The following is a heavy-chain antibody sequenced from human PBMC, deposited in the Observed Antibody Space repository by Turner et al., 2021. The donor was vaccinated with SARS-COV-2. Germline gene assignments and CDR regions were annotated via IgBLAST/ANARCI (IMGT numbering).Heavy chain of an antibody. J-gene: IGHJ4*02. CDR2: IWYDGSNK. CDR1: VFTFSSYG. CDR3: ARDKGEGSSGWLIPSGSYYFDY. Sequence: QVQLVESGGGVVQPGRSLRLSCAASVFTFSSYGMHWVRQAPGKGLEWVAFIWYDGSNKYYADSVKGRFTISRDNSKNTLYLQMNSLRAEDTAVYYCARDKGEGSSGWLIPSGSYYFDYWGQGTLVTVSS. V-gene: IGHV3-33*01. D-gene: IGHD6-19*01.